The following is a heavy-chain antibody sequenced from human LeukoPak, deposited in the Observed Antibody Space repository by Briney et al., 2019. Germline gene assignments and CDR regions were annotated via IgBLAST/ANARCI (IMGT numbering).Heavy chain of an antibody. Sequence: GGSMRLSCAASGFTVSSNYMSWVRQAPGTGLEWVANIKQDGSVKYYVDSVKGRFTISRDNAKNSLYLQMNSLRAEDTAVYYCARDFNFWSGYDYWGQGTLVTVSS. D-gene: IGHD3-3*01. CDR3: ARDFNFWSGYDY. CDR1: GFTVSSNY. CDR2: IKQDGSVK. V-gene: IGHV3-7*01. J-gene: IGHJ4*02.